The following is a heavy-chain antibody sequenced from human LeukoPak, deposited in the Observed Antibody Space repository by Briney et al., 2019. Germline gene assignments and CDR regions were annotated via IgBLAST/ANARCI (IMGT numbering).Heavy chain of an antibody. CDR1: GYSISSSYY. J-gene: IGHJ4*02. CDR3: ARAEMATITPFDY. Sequence: NPSETLSLTCSVSGYSISSSYYWSWIRQPPGKGLEWIGYIYYSGSTNYNPSLKSRVTISVDTSKNQFSLKLSSVTAADTAVYYCARAEMATITPFDYWGQGTLVTVSS. D-gene: IGHD5-24*01. V-gene: IGHV4-61*01. CDR2: IYYSGST.